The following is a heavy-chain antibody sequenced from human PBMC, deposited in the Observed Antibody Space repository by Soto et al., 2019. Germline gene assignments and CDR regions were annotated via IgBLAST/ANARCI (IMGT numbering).Heavy chain of an antibody. J-gene: IGHJ4*02. CDR2: ISGSGGST. CDR1: GFTFSSYA. V-gene: IGHV3-23*01. CDR3: AKDKGEDSIVVVVAAVFDY. Sequence: LRLSCAASGFTFSSYAMSWVRQAPGKGLEWVSAISGSGGSTYYADSVKGRFTIPRDNSKNTPYLQMNSLRAEDTAVYYCAKDKGEDSIVVVVAAVFDYWGQGPLVTVSS. D-gene: IGHD2-15*01.